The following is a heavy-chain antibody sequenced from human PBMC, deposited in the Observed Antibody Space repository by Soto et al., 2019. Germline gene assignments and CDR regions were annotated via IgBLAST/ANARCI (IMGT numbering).Heavy chain of an antibody. J-gene: IGHJ6*03. CDR3: ARDQNWGWPASHYYMDV. V-gene: IGHV4-59*01. CDR2: IYYSGST. Sequence: PSETLSLTCTVAGGSIKNKYWGWIRQSPGKGLEWIGYIYYSGSTNYNPSLKSRVSMSVDTSKNQFSLKLSSVTAADTAVYYCARDQNWGWPASHYYMDVWGKGTTVTVSS. CDR1: GGSIKNKY. D-gene: IGHD3-16*01.